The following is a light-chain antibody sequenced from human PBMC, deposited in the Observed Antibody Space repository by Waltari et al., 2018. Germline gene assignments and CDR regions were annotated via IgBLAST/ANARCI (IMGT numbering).Light chain of an antibody. V-gene: IGKV3-11*01. CDR1: QSVTNY. CDR3: QQRSKWPLT. J-gene: IGKJ4*01. CDR2: DAS. Sequence: DIVLTQSPATMSLSPGERATRSCRASQSVTNYLAWYQLKPGQAPRLLIYDASNRATGIPARFSGSGSGTDFTLTISNLEPEDSAVYYCQQRSKWPLTFGRGTKVEIK.